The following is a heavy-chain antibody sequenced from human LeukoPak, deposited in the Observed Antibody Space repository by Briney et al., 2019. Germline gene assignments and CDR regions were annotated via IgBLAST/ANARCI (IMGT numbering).Heavy chain of an antibody. CDR2: IYVDGTT. V-gene: IGHV3-66*01. Sequence: GVSLKLSCTASGLTVSDSYMTWVRQAPGKGLECVAVIYVDGTTYYADSVRGRFTISRDKSKNTLYLQLNRLRVEDTALYYCARVTRRYPAFDYWGQGTPVTVSS. D-gene: IGHD1-1*01. J-gene: IGHJ4*02. CDR1: GLTVSDSY. CDR3: ARVTRRYPAFDY.